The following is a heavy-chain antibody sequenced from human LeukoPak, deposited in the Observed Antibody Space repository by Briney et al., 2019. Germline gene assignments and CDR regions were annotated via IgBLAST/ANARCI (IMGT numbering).Heavy chain of an antibody. Sequence: ASVKVSCKTSGYSFILYGISWVRQAPGQGLEWMGWISAYNGNTNYAQKLQGRVTMTTDTSTSTAYMELRSLRSDDTAVYYCARATRDFDPWGQGTLVTVSS. CDR3: ARATRDFDP. J-gene: IGHJ5*02. V-gene: IGHV1-18*01. CDR2: ISAYNGNT. CDR1: GYSFILYG.